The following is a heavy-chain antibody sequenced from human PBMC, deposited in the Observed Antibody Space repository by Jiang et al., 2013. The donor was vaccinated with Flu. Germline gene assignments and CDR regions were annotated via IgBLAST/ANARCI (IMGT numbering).Heavy chain of an antibody. CDR3: ARTYYAGSGSVYWYFDL. CDR1: GGSVNTGSYY. CDR2: IHYTGST. D-gene: IGHD3-10*01. Sequence: TLSLTCTVSGGSVNTGSYYWSWIRQPPGKGLEWIGYIHYTGSTNHNPSLRGRVTISADMSRNQFSLNLYSVTAADTAVYYCARTYYAGSGSVYWYFDLWGRGTLITVSS. J-gene: IGHJ2*01. V-gene: IGHV4-61*01.